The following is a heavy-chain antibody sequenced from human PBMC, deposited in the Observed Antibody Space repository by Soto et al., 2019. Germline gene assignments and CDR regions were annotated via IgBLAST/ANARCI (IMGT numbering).Heavy chain of an antibody. CDR1: GFTFSSYA. CDR2: ISGSGGST. J-gene: IGHJ5*02. CDR3: TPTGNADYVWT. Sequence: GGSLRLSCAASGFTFSSYAMSWVRQAPGKGLEWVSAISGSGGSTYYADSVKGRFTISRDNSAKTAYLQMNSLKTEDTAVYYCTPTGNADYVWTWGQGTPVTVSS. V-gene: IGHV3-23*01. D-gene: IGHD3-16*01.